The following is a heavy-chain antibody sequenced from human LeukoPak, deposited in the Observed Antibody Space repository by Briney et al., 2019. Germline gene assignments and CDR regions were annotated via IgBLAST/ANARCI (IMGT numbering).Heavy chain of an antibody. J-gene: IGHJ6*03. CDR3: ARGAYQLLWRYYYYYMDV. Sequence: ASVKVSCKASGYTFTSYDINWVRQATGQGLEWMGWMNPNSGNTGYAQKFQGRVTMTRNTSISTAYMELSSLRSEDTVVYYCARGAYQLLWRYYYYYMDVWGKGTTVTVSS. CDR1: GYTFTSYD. CDR2: MNPNSGNT. D-gene: IGHD2-2*01. V-gene: IGHV1-8*01.